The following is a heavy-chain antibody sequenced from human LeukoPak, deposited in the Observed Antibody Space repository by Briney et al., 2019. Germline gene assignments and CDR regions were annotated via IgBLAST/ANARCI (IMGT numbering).Heavy chain of an antibody. CDR3: ARQSLRYFDWLEYYFDY. Sequence: GSLRLSCAASGFTFSSYAMHWVRQAPGKGLEWVAVIWYDGSNKYYADSVKGRFSISRDNSKNTLYLQMNSLRAEDTAVYYCARQSLRYFDWLEYYFDYWGQGTLVTVSS. V-gene: IGHV3-33*08. J-gene: IGHJ4*02. D-gene: IGHD3-9*01. CDR1: GFTFSSYA. CDR2: IWYDGSNK.